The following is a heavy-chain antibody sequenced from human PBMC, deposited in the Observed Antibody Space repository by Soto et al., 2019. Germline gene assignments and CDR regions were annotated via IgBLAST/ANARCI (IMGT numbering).Heavy chain of an antibody. Sequence: PSETLSLTCAVYGGSFSGYYWSWIRQPPGKGLEWIGEINHSGSTNYNPSLKSRVTISVDTSKNQFSLKLSSVTAADTAVYYCARSSNDFWSGYSYGMDVWGQGTTVTVSS. CDR3: ARSSNDFWSGYSYGMDV. D-gene: IGHD3-3*01. CDR2: INHSGST. V-gene: IGHV4-34*01. J-gene: IGHJ6*02. CDR1: GGSFSGYY.